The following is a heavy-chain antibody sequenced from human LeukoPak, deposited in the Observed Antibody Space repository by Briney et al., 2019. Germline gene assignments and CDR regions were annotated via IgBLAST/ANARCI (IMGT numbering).Heavy chain of an antibody. CDR2: ISYDGSNK. CDR3: ARQNPDSSGYYFGY. CDR1: GFTFSNYA. D-gene: IGHD3-22*01. J-gene: IGHJ4*02. Sequence: GGSLRLSCAASGFTFSNYALHWVRQAPGKGLEWVAVISYDGSNKYYADSVKGRFTISRDNSKNTLYLQMNSLRAEDTAVYYCARQNPDSSGYYFGYWGQGTLVTVSS. V-gene: IGHV3-30*04.